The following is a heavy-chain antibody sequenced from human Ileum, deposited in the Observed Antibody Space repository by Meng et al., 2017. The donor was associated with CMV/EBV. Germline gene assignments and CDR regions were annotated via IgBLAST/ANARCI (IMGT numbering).Heavy chain of an antibody. CDR1: GFTFSSYA. V-gene: IGHV3-23*01. D-gene: IGHD2-2*01. CDR2: ISGSGDST. J-gene: IGHJ4*02. CDR3: AKDSLGRVWKYQLLSGDSGSSYFAY. Sequence: GESLKISCAASGFTFSSYAMTWVRQAPGKGLEWVSGISGSGDSTFYGEPVKGRFTISRDNSKNTLYLQMKSLRAEDTATYYCAKDSLGRVWKYQLLSGDSGSSYFAYWGQGTLVTVSS.